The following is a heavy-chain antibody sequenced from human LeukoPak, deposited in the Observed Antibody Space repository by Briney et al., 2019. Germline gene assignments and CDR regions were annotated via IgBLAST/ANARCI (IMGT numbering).Heavy chain of an antibody. V-gene: IGHV3-23*01. J-gene: IGHJ4*02. CDR2: ISGTGGGT. CDR3: ARRSRDGYNYFDY. D-gene: IGHD5-24*01. Sequence: GGSLGLSCAASEFTFKNYTMNWVRQAPGKGLEWVSVISGTGGGTYADSVKGRFTISRDNSKNTVYLQMNSLRAEDTAIYYCARRSRDGYNYFDYWGQGTLVTVSS. CDR1: EFTFKNYT.